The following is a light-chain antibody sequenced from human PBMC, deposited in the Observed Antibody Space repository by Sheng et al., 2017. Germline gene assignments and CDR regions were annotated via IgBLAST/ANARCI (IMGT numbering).Light chain of an antibody. CDR3: QQANSFPFT. CDR1: QSISSW. CDR2: KAS. V-gene: IGKV1-5*03. Sequence: DIQMTQSPSTLSASVGDRVTITCRASQSISSWLAWYQQKPGKAPKILIYKASILESGVPSRFSGSGSGTHFTLTISSLQPEDFATYYCQQANSFPFTFGPGTKVDIK. J-gene: IGKJ3*01.